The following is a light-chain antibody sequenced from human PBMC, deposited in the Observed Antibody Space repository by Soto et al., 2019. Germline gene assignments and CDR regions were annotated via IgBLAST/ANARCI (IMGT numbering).Light chain of an antibody. V-gene: IGKV3-20*01. CDR2: GAS. CDR3: QNNGSSPQMYT. CDR1: QSLSNNY. J-gene: IGKJ2*01. Sequence: EIVLTQSPGTLSLSPGERATLSCRASQSLSNNYLAWYQQKPGQAPRLLFYGASNRATGIPYRFTGSGSGTDFTPTISRLEPEDFAVYYCQNNGSSPQMYTFGQGTKLEIK.